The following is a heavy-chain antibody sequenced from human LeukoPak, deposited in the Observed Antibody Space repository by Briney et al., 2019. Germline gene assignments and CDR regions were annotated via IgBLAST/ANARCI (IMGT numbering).Heavy chain of an antibody. J-gene: IGHJ4*02. CDR1: GFTFDDYG. D-gene: IGHD3-22*01. CDR3: ARNGEFSMIVVESYYFDY. CDR2: INWNGGST. Sequence: AGGSLRLSCAASGFTFDDYGMSWVRQAPGKRQEWVSGINWNGGSTGYADSVKGRFTISRDNAKNSLYLQMNSLRAEDTALYYCARNGEFSMIVVESYYFDYWGQGTLVTVSS. V-gene: IGHV3-20*04.